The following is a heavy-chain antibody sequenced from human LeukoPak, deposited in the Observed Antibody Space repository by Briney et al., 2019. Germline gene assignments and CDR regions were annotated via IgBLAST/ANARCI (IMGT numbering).Heavy chain of an antibody. J-gene: IGHJ4*02. CDR1: GYTFTGYY. CDR2: INPNSGGT. CDR3: ARDSGYSSGYDY. D-gene: IGHD6-19*01. V-gene: IGHV1-2*04. Sequence: ASVEVSCKASGYTFTGYYMPWVRQAPGQGLEWMGWINPNSGGTNYAQKFQGWVTMTRDTSISTAYMELSRLRSDDTAVYYCARDSGYSSGYDYWGQGTLVTVSS.